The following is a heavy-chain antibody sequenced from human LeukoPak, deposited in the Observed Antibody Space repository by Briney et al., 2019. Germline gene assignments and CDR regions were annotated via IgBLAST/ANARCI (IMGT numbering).Heavy chain of an antibody. CDR1: GGSISSYY. D-gene: IGHD6-19*01. V-gene: IGHV4-59*08. Sequence: SETLSLTCTVSGGSISSYYWSWIRQPPGKGLEWIGYIYYSGSTTYNPSLKSRVTISLDTSKNQFSLKLSFVTAADTAVYYCARQGGGGGAGTYSQHGARGTLVAVSS. CDR2: IYYSGST. J-gene: IGHJ1*01. CDR3: ARQGGGGGAGTYSQH.